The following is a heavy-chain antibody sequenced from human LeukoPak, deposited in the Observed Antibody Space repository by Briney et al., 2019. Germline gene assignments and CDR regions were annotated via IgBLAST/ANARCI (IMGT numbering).Heavy chain of an antibody. CDR2: MNPNSGNT. CDR3: ARCATPRIACFDF. Sequence: ASVKVSCKASGYTFPNYVINWVRQATGQGLEWMGWMNPNSGNTGYAQKFQGRVTINRNTSISTAYMELSSLRSEDTAVYYCARCATPRIACFDFWGQGTLVTVSS. CDR1: GYTFPNYV. J-gene: IGHJ4*02. V-gene: IGHV1-8*02. D-gene: IGHD2-15*01.